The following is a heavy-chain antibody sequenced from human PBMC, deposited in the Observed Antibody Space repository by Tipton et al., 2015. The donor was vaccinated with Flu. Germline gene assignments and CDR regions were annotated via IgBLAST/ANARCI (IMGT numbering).Heavy chain of an antibody. D-gene: IGHD6-19*01. Sequence: GLVKPSQTLSLTWAISGDSVSSNSAAWHWIRQSPSRGLECLGRTYCRSKCYNDYAVSVKGRITINPDTSKNQFSLQLNPVTPGASAVYYCARGHHGLTVAFFHYWGQGTLATVSS. J-gene: IGHJ4*02. CDR3: ARGHHGLTVAFFHY. V-gene: IGHV6-1*01. CDR1: GDSVSSNSAA. CDR2: TYCRSKCYN.